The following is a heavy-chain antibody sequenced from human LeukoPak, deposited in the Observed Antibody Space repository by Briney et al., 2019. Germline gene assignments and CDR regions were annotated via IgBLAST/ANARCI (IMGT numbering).Heavy chain of an antibody. D-gene: IGHD3-10*01. CDR2: IHTGGTT. Sequence: GGSLRLSCVASGFDISYNYVGWVRQAPGKGLEWVSVIHTGGTTHYTDSVKGRFTISKDNSNNTVYLQMNSVRVEDTAVYYCARVRFGYFFQWGQGALVTVSS. V-gene: IGHV3-53*01. CDR3: ARVRFGYFFQ. CDR1: GFDISYNY. J-gene: IGHJ4*02.